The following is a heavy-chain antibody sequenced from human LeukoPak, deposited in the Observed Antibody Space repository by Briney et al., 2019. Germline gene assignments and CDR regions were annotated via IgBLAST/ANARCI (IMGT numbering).Heavy chain of an antibody. CDR1: GGSISSSSYY. CDR2: IYYSGST. V-gene: IGHV4-61*01. J-gene: IGHJ4*02. CDR3: ARGTFWSGYFDYFDY. Sequence: SETLSLTCTVSGGSISSSSYYWSWIRQPPGKGLEWIGYIYYSGSTNYNPSLKSRVTISVDTSKNQFSLKLSSVTAADTAVYYCARGTFWSGYFDYFDYWGQGTLVTVSS. D-gene: IGHD3-3*01.